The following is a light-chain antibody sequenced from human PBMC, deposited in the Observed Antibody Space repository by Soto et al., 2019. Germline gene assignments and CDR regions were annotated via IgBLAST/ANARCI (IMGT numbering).Light chain of an antibody. CDR1: QSVSSY. V-gene: IGKV3-11*01. J-gene: IGKJ4*01. Sequence: EIVLTQSPATLSLSPGERATLSCRASQSVSSYLAWYQQKPGQAPRLLIYDASNRATGIPARFSGSGSGTDFTLTISSLEPEDSAVYYCHQRYNWLTFGGGTKVEIK. CDR3: HQRYNWLT. CDR2: DAS.